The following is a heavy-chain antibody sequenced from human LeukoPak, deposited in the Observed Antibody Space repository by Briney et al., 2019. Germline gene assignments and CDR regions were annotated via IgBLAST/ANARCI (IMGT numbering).Heavy chain of an antibody. J-gene: IGHJ3*02. V-gene: IGHV1-8*01. CDR2: MNPNSGNT. Sequence: ASVKVSCKASGYTFTSYDINWVRQATGQGLEWMGWMNPNSGNTGYAQKFQGRGTMTRNTSISTAYMELSSLRSGDTAVYYCARGLYLGHAFDIWGQGTMVTVSS. CDR3: ARGLYLGHAFDI. D-gene: IGHD2-8*01. CDR1: GYTFTSYD.